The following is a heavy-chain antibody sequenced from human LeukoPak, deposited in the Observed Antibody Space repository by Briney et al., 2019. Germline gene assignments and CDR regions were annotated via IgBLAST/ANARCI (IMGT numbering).Heavy chain of an antibody. V-gene: IGHV1-46*01. CDR3: ARGTRTAPLDY. CDR2: INPSGGST. Sequence: ASVKVSCKASGYTFTSYYMHWVRQAPGQGLEWMGIINPSGGSTSYAQKFQGRVTMTTDTSTSTAYMELRSLRSDDTAVYYCARGTRTAPLDYWGQGTLVTVSS. CDR1: GYTFTSYY. J-gene: IGHJ4*02. D-gene: IGHD5-18*01.